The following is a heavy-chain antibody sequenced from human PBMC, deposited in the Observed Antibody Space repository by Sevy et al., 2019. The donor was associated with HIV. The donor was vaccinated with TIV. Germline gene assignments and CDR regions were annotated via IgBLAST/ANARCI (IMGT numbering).Heavy chain of an antibody. CDR2: LKSDVYGGTV. CDR1: GFTFGDYC. D-gene: IGHD2-21*01. V-gene: IGHV3-49*04. J-gene: IGHJ1*01. Sequence: GGSLRLSCTASGFTFGDYCMSWVRQAPGKGLEWVAFLKSDVYGGTVDHAAYVRGRFVISREDSKTIDYLQMNDLKTGATGGYYFTRWKAAQSIFDYRGQDALVTVSA. CDR3: TRWKAAQSIFDY.